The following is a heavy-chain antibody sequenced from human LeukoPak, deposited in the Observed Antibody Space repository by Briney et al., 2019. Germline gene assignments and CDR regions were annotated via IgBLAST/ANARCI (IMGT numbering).Heavy chain of an antibody. Sequence: SPGGSLRLSCAASGFTFSSYSMNWVRQAPGKGLEWVSSISSSSSYIYYADSVKGRFTISRDNAQNSLYLQMNGLRVDDTAFYYCAKDVRYCGGNCHTGYFDDWGQGTLVTVSS. CDR1: GFTFSSYS. CDR2: ISSSSSYI. D-gene: IGHD2-21*02. J-gene: IGHJ4*02. V-gene: IGHV3-21*04. CDR3: AKDVRYCGGNCHTGYFDD.